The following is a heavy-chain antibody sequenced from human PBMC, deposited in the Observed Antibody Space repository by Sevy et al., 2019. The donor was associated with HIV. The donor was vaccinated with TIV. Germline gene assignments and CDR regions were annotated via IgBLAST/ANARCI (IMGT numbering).Heavy chain of an antibody. Sequence: AAVKVSCKVSGYTLSQLSMHWVGQAPGKGLEWVGTFDPEDGGTIYAQKFQGRVTMTEDTSTDTAYMELNSLNSEVTAVYYCATTKDYYDSSGYPFDYWGQGTAVSVSS. CDR2: FDPEDGGT. V-gene: IGHV1-24*01. J-gene: IGHJ4*02. CDR3: ATTKDYYDSSGYPFDY. D-gene: IGHD3-22*01. CDR1: GYTLSQLS.